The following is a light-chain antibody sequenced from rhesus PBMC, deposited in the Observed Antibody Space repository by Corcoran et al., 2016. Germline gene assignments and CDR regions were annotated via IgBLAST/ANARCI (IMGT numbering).Light chain of an antibody. CDR1: QSLSNY. Sequence: DIQMTQSPSSLSASVGDRVTITCQASQSLSNYLNWYQQKPGKIPKLLIYRASHLQSGIPSRFSGSGSGTDFTLTISSLQPEDFATYYCQQVYSYPFTFGPGTKLDIK. CDR3: QQVYSYPFT. CDR2: RAS. V-gene: IGKV1S9*01. J-gene: IGKJ3*01.